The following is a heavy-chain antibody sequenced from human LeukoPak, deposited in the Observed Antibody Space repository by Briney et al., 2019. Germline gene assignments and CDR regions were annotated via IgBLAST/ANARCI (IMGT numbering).Heavy chain of an antibody. Sequence: GGSLRLSCAASELTFSNYAMSWVRQPPGKGLEWVSSITASGGTAYYTDSVKGRFAISRDNSKSTLFLQMSSLRAEDTAVYYCAKDRGRYYDSSGYYWGYYFDSWGQGILVTVST. CDR1: ELTFSNYA. V-gene: IGHV3-23*01. D-gene: IGHD3-22*01. J-gene: IGHJ4*02. CDR3: AKDRGRYYDSSGYYWGYYFDS. CDR2: ITASGGTA.